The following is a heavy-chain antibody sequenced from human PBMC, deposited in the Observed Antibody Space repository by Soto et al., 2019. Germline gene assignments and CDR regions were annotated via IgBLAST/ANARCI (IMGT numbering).Heavy chain of an antibody. CDR3: ARYRREAVAGYTLDN. D-gene: IGHD6-13*01. V-gene: IGHV4-61*01. CDR1: GGSIRVQSYY. CDR2: VYNSGST. J-gene: IGHJ4*02. Sequence: SETLSLTCTVSGGSIRVQSYYWTWIRQTPGKGLEWVGYVYNSGSTNYNPSLKSRVTISEDTSKSQFSLKVNSMTAADTAVYYCARYRREAVAGYTLDNWGQGILVTVSS.